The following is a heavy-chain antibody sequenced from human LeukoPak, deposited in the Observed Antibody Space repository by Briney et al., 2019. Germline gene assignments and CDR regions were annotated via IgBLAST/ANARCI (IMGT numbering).Heavy chain of an antibody. Sequence: GGSLRLYCAGSGFTFSSYAMSWVRQAPGKGLEWVASISGSGGTTYYTDSGKGRFTISRDDSKTTLYVQMNSLRAEDTAVYYCASGIRYQPYYFDYWGQGTLVTVSS. V-gene: IGHV3-23*01. D-gene: IGHD2-2*01. CDR1: GFTFSSYA. CDR2: ISGSGGTT. J-gene: IGHJ4*02. CDR3: ASGIRYQPYYFDY.